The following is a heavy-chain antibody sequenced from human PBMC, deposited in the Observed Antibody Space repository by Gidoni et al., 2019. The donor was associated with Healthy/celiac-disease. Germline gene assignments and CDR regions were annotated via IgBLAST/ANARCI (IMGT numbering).Heavy chain of an antibody. CDR2: IYYSGST. Sequence: QVQLQESGPGLVKPSQTLSLTCTVSGGSISSGGYYWSWIRQHPGKGLEWIGYIYYSGSTYYNPSLKSRVTISVETSKNQFSLKLSSVTAADTAVYYCARMTVVPAAIVGAFDIWGQGTMVTVSS. J-gene: IGHJ3*02. D-gene: IGHD2-2*02. CDR3: ARMTVVPAAIVGAFDI. V-gene: IGHV4-31*03. CDR1: GGSISSGGYY.